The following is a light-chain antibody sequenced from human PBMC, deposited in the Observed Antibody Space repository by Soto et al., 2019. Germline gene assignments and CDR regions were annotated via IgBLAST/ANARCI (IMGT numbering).Light chain of an antibody. V-gene: IGKV3-20*01. CDR2: AAS. Sequence: EIVLTQSPGTLSLSPGERATPSCRASQSVSSSYLAWYQQKPGQPPRLLIYAASSRATGIPDRFSGSGSGTDFTLTISRLEPEDFAVYYCQQYDNSLYTFGQGTKLEIK. CDR3: QQYDNSLYT. J-gene: IGKJ2*01. CDR1: QSVSSSY.